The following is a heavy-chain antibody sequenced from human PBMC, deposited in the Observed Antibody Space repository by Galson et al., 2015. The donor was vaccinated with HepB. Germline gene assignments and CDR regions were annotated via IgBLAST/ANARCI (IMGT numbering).Heavy chain of an antibody. V-gene: IGHV3-15*01. J-gene: IGHJ5*02. D-gene: IGHD2-8*02. CDR2: IKSKTDGGTA. CDR3: ATDVFFSTFWSWFDP. Sequence: SLRLSCAASGLRFNTTWMSWVRQTPGKGLEWIGRIKSKTDGGTADSAAPVKGRFTISRDDARNTLYLHMSRVKTDDTGVYYCATDVFFSTFWSWFDPWGQGTLVTVSS. CDR1: GLRFNTTW.